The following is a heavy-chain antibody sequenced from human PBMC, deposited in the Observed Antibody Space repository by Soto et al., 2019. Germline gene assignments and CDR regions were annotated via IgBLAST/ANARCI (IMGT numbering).Heavy chain of an antibody. CDR3: AHRILRTVFGLVTTTAIYFDF. Sequence: QITLNESGPPVVNPAEPLTLTCTFSGFSLTTSGVVVGWFRQSPGRAPEWLALFYWDDDKRYSASLKSRLTITKDTSKNQVVLTMASVDPADTATYYCAHRILRTVFGLVTTTAIYFDFWGQGTPVVVSS. D-gene: IGHD3-3*01. J-gene: IGHJ4*02. CDR1: GFSLTTSGVV. V-gene: IGHV2-5*02. CDR2: FYWDDDK.